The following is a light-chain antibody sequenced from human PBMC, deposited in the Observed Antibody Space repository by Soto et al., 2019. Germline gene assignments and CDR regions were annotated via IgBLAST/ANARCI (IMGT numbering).Light chain of an antibody. CDR3: QQTYSTLSIT. Sequence: DIQMTQSPSSLSASVGDRVTITCRASESIARHLNWYQQKPGKAPKLLIYAASSLQNGVPSRFRGGGSGTDFTLTISNLQPADFATYCCQQTYSTLSITFGHGTRLEIK. J-gene: IGKJ5*01. CDR2: AAS. CDR1: ESIARH. V-gene: IGKV1-39*01.